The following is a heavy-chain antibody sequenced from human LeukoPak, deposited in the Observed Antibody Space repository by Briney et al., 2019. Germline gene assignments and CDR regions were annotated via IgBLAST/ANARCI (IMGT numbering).Heavy chain of an antibody. Sequence: SETLSLTCTVSGYSISSGYYWGWIRQPPGKGLEWIGSIYHSGSTLYNPSLKSRVTISVDTPKNQFSLQLSSVTAADTAVYYCARVYWSYYYYMDVWGKGTTVTVSS. J-gene: IGHJ6*03. CDR3: ARVYWSYYYYMDV. CDR1: GYSISSGYY. CDR2: IYHSGST. D-gene: IGHD2-8*02. V-gene: IGHV4-38-2*02.